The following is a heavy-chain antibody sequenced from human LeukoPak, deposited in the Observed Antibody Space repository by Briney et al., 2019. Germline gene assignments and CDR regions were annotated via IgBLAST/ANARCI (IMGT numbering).Heavy chain of an antibody. Sequence: PSETLSLTCTVSGVSISSSYWSWIRQSPGKGLEWVGEIHPSGITSFNPSLESRVSISKDTSKNQFSLKLTSVTAADTAVYYCSRGSDESKTGDYWGQGTLVTVSS. D-gene: IGHD6-25*01. CDR2: IHPSGIT. CDR3: SRGSDESKTGDY. J-gene: IGHJ4*02. CDR1: GVSISSSY. V-gene: IGHV4-34*01.